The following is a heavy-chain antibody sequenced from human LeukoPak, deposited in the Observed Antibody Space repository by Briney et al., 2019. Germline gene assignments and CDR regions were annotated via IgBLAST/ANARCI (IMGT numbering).Heavy chain of an antibody. D-gene: IGHD4-11*01. V-gene: IGHV3-23*01. CDR1: GFTFSSYA. Sequence: GGSLRLSCAASGFTFSSYAMSWVRQAPGKGLEWVSAISGSGGSTYYADSVKGRFTISRDNSKNTLYLQMNSLRAEDTAVYYCATTASISVNKPAAKDVYYFDYWGQGTLVTVSS. CDR3: ATTASISVNKPAAKDVYYFDY. CDR2: ISGSGGST. J-gene: IGHJ4*02.